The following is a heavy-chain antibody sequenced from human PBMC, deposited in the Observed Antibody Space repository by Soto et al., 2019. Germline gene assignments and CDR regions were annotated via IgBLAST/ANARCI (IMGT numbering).Heavy chain of an antibody. D-gene: IGHD6-19*01. V-gene: IGHV1-3*01. CDR1: GYTLSSFG. Sequence: QAQLVQSGAEVKKPGASVKVSCKASGYTLSSFGIHWVRQAPGQRLEWMGWINAGNGNTKYSQKLQGRVTFSRDTSANTAYMKLTSLTSEDTAVYSCVRTRQQWLVGDSWGQGSLVTVSS. CDR2: INAGNGNT. J-gene: IGHJ4*02. CDR3: VRTRQQWLVGDS.